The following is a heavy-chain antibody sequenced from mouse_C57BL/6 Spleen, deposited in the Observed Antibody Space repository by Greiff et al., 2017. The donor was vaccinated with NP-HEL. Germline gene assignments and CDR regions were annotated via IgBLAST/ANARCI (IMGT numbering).Heavy chain of an antibody. J-gene: IGHJ4*01. CDR2: IWSDGST. CDR3: ARHNDGRGGAMDY. D-gene: IGHD1-1*01. Sequence: QVQLKESGPGLVAPSQSLSITCTVSGFSLTSYGVHWVRQPPGKGLEWLVVIWSDGSTTYNSALKSRLSISKDNSKSQVFLKMNSLQTDDTAMYYCARHNDGRGGAMDYWGQGTSGTVSS. V-gene: IGHV2-6-1*01. CDR1: GFSLTSYG.